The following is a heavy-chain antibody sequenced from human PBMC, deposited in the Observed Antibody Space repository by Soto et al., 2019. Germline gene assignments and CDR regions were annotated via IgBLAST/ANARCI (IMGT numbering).Heavy chain of an antibody. CDR2: IYPGDSDT. V-gene: IGHV5-51*01. J-gene: IGHJ6*02. D-gene: IGHD5-12*01. CDR3: ATRDIGSGTDSGYGDYGMDV. Sequence: GESLKISCKGSGYSFTSYWIGWVRQLPGKGLEWMGIIYPGDSDTRYSPSFQGQVTISADKSISTAYLQWSSLKASDTAMYYCATRDIGSGTDSGYGDYGMDVWGQGTTVTVSS. CDR1: GYSFTSYW.